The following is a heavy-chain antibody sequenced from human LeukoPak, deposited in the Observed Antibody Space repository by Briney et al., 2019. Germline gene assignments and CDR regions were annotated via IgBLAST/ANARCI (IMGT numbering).Heavy chain of an antibody. Sequence: ASVKVSCKASGYTFSGYYMHWVRQAPGQGLEWMGRINPNSGGTNYAQKFQGRVTVTRDTSISTAYMELSRLRSDDTAVYYCARGGYCSSTSCPKGYYGMDVWGQGTTVTVSS. CDR2: INPNSGGT. V-gene: IGHV1-2*06. D-gene: IGHD2-2*01. J-gene: IGHJ6*02. CDR3: ARGGYCSSTSCPKGYYGMDV. CDR1: GYTFSGYY.